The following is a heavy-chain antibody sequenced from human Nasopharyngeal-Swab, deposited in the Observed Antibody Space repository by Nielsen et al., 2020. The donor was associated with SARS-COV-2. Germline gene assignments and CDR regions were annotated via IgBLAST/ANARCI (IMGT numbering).Heavy chain of an antibody. D-gene: IGHD5-12*01. J-gene: IGHJ4*02. CDR2: ISAYNGNT. CDR3: ARFFPMGGYDHIDY. Sequence: WGRQAPGQGLEWMGWISAYNGNTNYAQKLQGRVTMTTDTSTSTAYMELRSLRSDDTAVYYCARFFPMGGYDHIDYWGQGTLVTVSS. V-gene: IGHV1-18*01.